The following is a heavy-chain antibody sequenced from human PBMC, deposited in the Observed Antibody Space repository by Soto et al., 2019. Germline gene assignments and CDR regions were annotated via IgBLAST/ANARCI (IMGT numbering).Heavy chain of an antibody. CDR2: IIPIFGTA. D-gene: IGHD4-17*01. CDR1: GGTFSSYA. V-gene: IGHV1-69*13. CDR3: ARDSDYGDYYYYGMDD. Sequence: GASVKVSCKASGGTFSSYAISWVRQAPGQGLEWMGGIIPIFGTANYAQKFQGSVTITADESTSTAYMELCSLRSEDTAVYYCARDSDYGDYYYYGMDDWGQGTTVTVSS. J-gene: IGHJ6*02.